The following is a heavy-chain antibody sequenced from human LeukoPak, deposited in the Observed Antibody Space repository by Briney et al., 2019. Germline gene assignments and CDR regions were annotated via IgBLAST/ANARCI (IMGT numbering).Heavy chain of an antibody. Sequence: GGSLRLSCAASGFTFSSYSMNWVRQAPGKGLEGVSSISSSSSYIYYADSVKGRFTISRDNAKNSLYLQMNSLRAEDTAVYYCARDDDCSGGSCYDYWGQGTLVTVSS. J-gene: IGHJ4*02. D-gene: IGHD2-15*01. CDR1: GFTFSSYS. CDR3: ARDDDCSGGSCYDY. V-gene: IGHV3-21*01. CDR2: ISSSSSYI.